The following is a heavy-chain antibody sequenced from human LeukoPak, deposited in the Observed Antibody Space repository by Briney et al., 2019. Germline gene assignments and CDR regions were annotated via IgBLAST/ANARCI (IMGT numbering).Heavy chain of an antibody. CDR1: GFTFSSYA. Sequence: GGSLRLSCAASGFTFSSYAMHWVRQAPGKGLEWVAVISYGGSNKYYADSVKGRFTISRDNSKNTLYLQMNSLRAEDTAVYYCARKEMATITLDYWGQGTLVTVSS. CDR3: ARKEMATITLDY. CDR2: ISYGGSNK. J-gene: IGHJ4*02. V-gene: IGHV3-30-3*01. D-gene: IGHD5-24*01.